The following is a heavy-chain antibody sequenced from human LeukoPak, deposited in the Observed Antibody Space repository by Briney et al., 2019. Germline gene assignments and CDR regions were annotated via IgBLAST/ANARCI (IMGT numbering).Heavy chain of an antibody. CDR1: GYTITELS. V-gene: IGHV1-24*01. D-gene: IGHD4-17*01. CDR3: ANVGATVTTDYWFDP. J-gene: IGHJ5*02. CDR2: FDPEDGET. Sequence: ASVKVSCKVFGYTITELSMHWVRQAPGKGLEWMGGFDPEDGETVYAQKFQGRVTMTEDTSTDTAYMELNSLRSEDTAVYYCANVGATVTTDYWFDPWGQGTLVTVPS.